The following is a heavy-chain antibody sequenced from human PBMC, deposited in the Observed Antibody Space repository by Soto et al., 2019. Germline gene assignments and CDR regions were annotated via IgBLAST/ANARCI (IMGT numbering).Heavy chain of an antibody. CDR3: ATSLKVPWYLYGLDV. D-gene: IGHD2-2*01. J-gene: IGHJ6*02. V-gene: IGHV3-21*06. CDR2: LSSGDTYK. Sequence: EVQLVESGGGLVKPGGSLRLSCAASGFTFTDYTMDWVRQAPGKGLEWVSSLSSGDTYKDYADSVKGRFTISRDNAKNLLYLQRNSLRAEDTAVYYCATSLKVPWYLYGLDVWGHGTTVIVSS. CDR1: GFTFTDYT.